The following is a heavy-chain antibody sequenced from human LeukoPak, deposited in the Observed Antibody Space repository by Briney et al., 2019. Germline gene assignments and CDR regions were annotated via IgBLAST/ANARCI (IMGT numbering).Heavy chain of an antibody. J-gene: IGHJ5*02. V-gene: IGHV3-21*01. Sequence: GGSLRLSCAASGFTLSDAWMHWVRQAPGKGLEWVSSISGSSTYIYYADSVKGRFTISRDNAKNSLYLQMNSLRAEDTAVYYCARWSDELLFDPWGQGTLVTVSS. CDR3: ARWSDELLFDP. D-gene: IGHD1-26*01. CDR2: ISGSSTYI. CDR1: GFTLSDAW.